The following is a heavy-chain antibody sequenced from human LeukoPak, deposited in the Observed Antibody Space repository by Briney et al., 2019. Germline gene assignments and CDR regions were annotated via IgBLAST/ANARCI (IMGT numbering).Heavy chain of an antibody. V-gene: IGHV4-34*01. D-gene: IGHD6-13*01. CDR3: ARLVGSSWYHEVLLGRDY. J-gene: IGHJ4*02. CDR2: INHSGST. Sequence: SETLSLTCAVYNGSFSCYYWSWIRQPPGKGLEWIGEINHSGSTNYNPSLKRRVTISVVTSKNQFSLRLSSVTAADTAVYYCARLVGSSWYHEVLLGRDYWGQGTLVTVSS. CDR1: NGSFSCYY.